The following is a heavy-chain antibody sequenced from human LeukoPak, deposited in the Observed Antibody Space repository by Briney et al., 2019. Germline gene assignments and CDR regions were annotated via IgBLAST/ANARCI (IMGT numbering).Heavy chain of an antibody. J-gene: IGHJ5*02. CDR3: ARGSSMVRGTTGWFDP. CDR1: GGSFRGYY. D-gene: IGHD3-10*01. V-gene: IGHV4-59*01. Sequence: SETLSLTCAVYGGSFRGYYWSWIRQPPGKGLEWIGYIYYSGSTNYNPSLKSRVTISVDTSKNQFSLKLSSVTAADTAVYYCARGSSMVRGTTGWFDPWGQGTLVTVSS. CDR2: IYYSGST.